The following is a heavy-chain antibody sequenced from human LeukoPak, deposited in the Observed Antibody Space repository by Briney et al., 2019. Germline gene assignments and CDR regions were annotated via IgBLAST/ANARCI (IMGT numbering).Heavy chain of an antibody. CDR1: GGTFSSYA. D-gene: IGHD5-18*01. Sequence: SVKVSCKASGGTFSSYAISWVRQAPGLGLEWMGGIIPIFGTANYAQKFQGRVTITTDESTSTAYMELSSLRSENTAVYYCARRGYSYAGWFDPWGQGTLVTVSS. CDR2: IIPIFGTA. CDR3: ARRGYSYAGWFDP. V-gene: IGHV1-69*05. J-gene: IGHJ5*02.